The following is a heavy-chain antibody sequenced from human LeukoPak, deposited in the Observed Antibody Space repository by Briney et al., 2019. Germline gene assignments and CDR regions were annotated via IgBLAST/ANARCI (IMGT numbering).Heavy chain of an antibody. D-gene: IGHD2-8*01. V-gene: IGHV4-34*01. CDR1: GGSFSGYY. CDR3: ARGRRYCTNGVCYYYYYGMDV. Sequence: PSETLSLACAVYGGSFSGYYWSWIRQPPGKGLEWIGKINHSGSTNYNPSLKSRVTISVDTSKNQFSLKLSSVTAADTAVYCCARGRRYCTNGVCYYYYYGMDVWGQGTTVTVSS. CDR2: INHSGST. J-gene: IGHJ6*02.